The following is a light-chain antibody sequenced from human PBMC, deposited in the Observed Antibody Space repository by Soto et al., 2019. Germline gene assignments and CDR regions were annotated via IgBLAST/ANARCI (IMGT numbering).Light chain of an antibody. Sequence: EIVLTQSPGTLSLSPGERATLSCRASQSVSSSYLAWYQQKPGQAPRLLIYGASRRATGIPDRFSGSGSGTDFTLTISRLEPEDLAVYYCQHYGSSPLTFGGGTKVEIK. V-gene: IGKV3-20*01. CDR2: GAS. CDR3: QHYGSSPLT. CDR1: QSVSSSY. J-gene: IGKJ4*01.